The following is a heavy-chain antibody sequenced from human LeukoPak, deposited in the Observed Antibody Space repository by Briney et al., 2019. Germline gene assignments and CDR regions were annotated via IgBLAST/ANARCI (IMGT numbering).Heavy chain of an antibody. J-gene: IGHJ3*02. D-gene: IGHD3-9*01. CDR1: GGSISSGSYY. Sequence: SETLSLTCTVSGGSISSGSYYWNWIRQPAGKGLEWIGRIYTSGSTNYNPSLKSRVTISVDTSKNQFSLKLSSVTAADTAVYYCARERPLDILTYHAFDIWGQGTMVTVSS. CDR2: IYTSGST. V-gene: IGHV4-61*02. CDR3: ARERPLDILTYHAFDI.